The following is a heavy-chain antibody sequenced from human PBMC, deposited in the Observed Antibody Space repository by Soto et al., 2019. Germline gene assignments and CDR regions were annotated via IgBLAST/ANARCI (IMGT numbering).Heavy chain of an antibody. CDR3: ARRTFDYGYYYFDL. V-gene: IGHV3-74*01. D-gene: IGHD4-17*01. Sequence: EVQLVESGGALVQPGGSLRLSCAASGFTFSSHWMHWVRHAPGKGLLWVARAKEDGTATNYAESVRGRFTVSRDNPKSMFYLQMSSLRAEDTAVYYCARRTFDYGYYYFDLWGQGTLVTVSS. CDR2: AKEDGTAT. J-gene: IGHJ4*02. CDR1: GFTFSSHW.